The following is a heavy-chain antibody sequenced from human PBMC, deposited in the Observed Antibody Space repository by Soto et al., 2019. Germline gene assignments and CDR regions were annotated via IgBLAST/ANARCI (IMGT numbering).Heavy chain of an antibody. CDR1: GFTFSSYE. Sequence: VQLVESGGGLVQPGGSLRLSCAASGFTFSSYEMNWVRQAPGKGLEWVSYISSSGSTIYYADSVKGRFTISRDNVKNSLYLQRNSLRAWDTAVYYCAIYGYSSSWYSLAAAYYYYGMDVWGQGTTVAVSS. V-gene: IGHV3-48*03. CDR3: AIYGYSSSWYSLAAAYYYYGMDV. CDR2: ISSSGSTI. D-gene: IGHD6-13*01. J-gene: IGHJ6*02.